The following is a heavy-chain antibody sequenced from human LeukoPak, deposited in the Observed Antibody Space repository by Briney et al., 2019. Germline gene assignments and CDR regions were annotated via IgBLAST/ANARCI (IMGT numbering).Heavy chain of an antibody. Sequence: GSLRLSCAASGFTFSVSAIYWVRQASGKGLEWIGRIRNKANNYATAYAASVKGRFTISRDNAKSLLYLQMNSLRGDDTAVYFCAAEVSPKVFDYRGQGTLVTVSS. D-gene: IGHD6-25*01. CDR3: AAEVSPKVFDY. CDR2: IRNKANNYAT. J-gene: IGHJ4*02. CDR1: GFTFSVSA. V-gene: IGHV3-73*01.